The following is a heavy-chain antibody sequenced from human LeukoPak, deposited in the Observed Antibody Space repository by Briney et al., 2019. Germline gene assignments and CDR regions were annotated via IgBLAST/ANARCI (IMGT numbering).Heavy chain of an antibody. J-gene: IGHJ6*03. CDR2: VYKSVNT. D-gene: IGHD2-2*02. CDR3: ARAGRGYCSSTSCYSAGHDYYYYYYMDV. CDR1: GASISSESYY. Sequence: PSETLSLTCTVSGASISSESYYWSWLRQSAGKGLEWIGRVYKSVNTNYNPSLKSRVTISVDTSKDQISLRLTSVTAADTAVYYCARAGRGYCSSTSCYSAGHDYYYYYYMDVWSKGTTVTVSS. V-gene: IGHV4-61*02.